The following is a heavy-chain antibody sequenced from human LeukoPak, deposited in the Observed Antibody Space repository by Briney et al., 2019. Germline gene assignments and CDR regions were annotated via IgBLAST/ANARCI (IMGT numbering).Heavy chain of an antibody. J-gene: IGHJ3*02. CDR3: ARAPRGKTADAFDI. V-gene: IGHV3-48*04. CDR1: GFTFSSYS. CDR2: ISSSSSTI. Sequence: GGSLRLSCAASGFTFSSYSMNWVRQAPGKGLEWVSFISSSSSTIYYADSVKGRFTISRDNAKNSLYLQMNSLRAEDTAVYYCARAPRGKTADAFDIWGQGTMVTVSS. D-gene: IGHD3-16*01.